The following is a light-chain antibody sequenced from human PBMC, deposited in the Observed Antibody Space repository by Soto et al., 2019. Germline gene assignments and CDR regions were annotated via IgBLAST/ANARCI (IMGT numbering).Light chain of an antibody. CDR1: QSISNW. J-gene: IGKJ2*01. V-gene: IGKV1-5*01. CDR2: DAS. CDR3: QQYNSYPYT. Sequence: DIQMTRSPSTLSASVGDRVTITCRASQSISNWLAWYQQKPGKAPKLLIYDASSLESGVPSRFSGSGSGTEFTLTISSLQPDDFATYYCQQYNSYPYTFGQGTKVEIK.